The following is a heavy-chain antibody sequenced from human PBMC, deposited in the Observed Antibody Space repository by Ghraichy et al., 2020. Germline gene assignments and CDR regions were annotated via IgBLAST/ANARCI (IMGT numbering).Heavy chain of an antibody. Sequence: SETLSLTCTVSGGSISSYYWSWTRQPPGKGLEYIGFIYYTGSTNYNPSLRSRVTISVDTSKNQFSLRLTSVTAADTAVYYCARDLGAQQLARRGDWFDPWGQGTLVTVSS. V-gene: IGHV4-59*01. CDR2: IYYTGST. CDR1: GGSISSYY. J-gene: IGHJ5*02. CDR3: ARDLGAQQLARRGDWFDP. D-gene: IGHD3-10*01.